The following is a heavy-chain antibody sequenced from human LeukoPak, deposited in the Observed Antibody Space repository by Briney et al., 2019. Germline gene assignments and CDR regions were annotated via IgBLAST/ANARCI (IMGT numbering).Heavy chain of an antibody. D-gene: IGHD6-13*01. V-gene: IGHV1-46*01. CDR3: ARVAYSSSWLTTPNDY. CDR1: GYTFTSYY. CDR2: INPNGGGT. Sequence: ASVKVSCKASGYTFTSYYMHWVRQAPGQGLEWLGLINPNGGGTNYAQKFQGRVTMTRDTSTSTVYMELSSLRSEDTAVYYCARVAYSSSWLTTPNDYWGQGTLVTVSS. J-gene: IGHJ4*02.